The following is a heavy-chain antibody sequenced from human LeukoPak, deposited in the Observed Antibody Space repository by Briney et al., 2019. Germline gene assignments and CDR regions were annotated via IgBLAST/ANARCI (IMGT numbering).Heavy chain of an antibody. J-gene: IGHJ3*02. CDR1: GGSISSGGYS. CDR3: ARFRNARNEAFDI. V-gene: IGHV4-31*03. Sequence: SETLSLTCTVSGGSISSGGYSWSWIRQHPGKGLEWIGYIYYSGSTYYNPSLKSRVTISVDTSKNQFSLKLSSVTAADTAVYYCARFRNARNEAFDIWGQGTMVTVSS. CDR2: IYYSGST. D-gene: IGHD1-1*01.